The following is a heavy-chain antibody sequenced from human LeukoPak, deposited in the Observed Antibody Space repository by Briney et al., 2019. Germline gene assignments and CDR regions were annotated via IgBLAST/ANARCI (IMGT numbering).Heavy chain of an antibody. CDR3: AKDISTTGTMYGMDV. V-gene: IGHV3-7*03. D-gene: IGHD1-1*01. Sequence: GGSLRLSCAASGFTFSSYWMSWVRQAPGKGLEWVANIKQDGSEKYYVDSVKGRFTISRDNAKNSLYLQMNSLRAEDTALYYCAKDISTTGTMYGMDVWGQGTTVTVSS. J-gene: IGHJ6*02. CDR2: IKQDGSEK. CDR1: GFTFSSYW.